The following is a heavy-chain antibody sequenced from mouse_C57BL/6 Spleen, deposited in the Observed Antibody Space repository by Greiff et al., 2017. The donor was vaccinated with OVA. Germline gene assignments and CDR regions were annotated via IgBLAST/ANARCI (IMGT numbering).Heavy chain of an antibody. Sequence: DVKLVESEGGLVQPGSSMKLSCTASGFTFSDYYMAWVRQVPEKGLEWVANINYDGSSTYYLDSLKSRFIISRDNAKNILYLQMSSLKSEDTATYYCARTGYYYGSSLYYFDYWGQGTTLTVSS. CDR1: GFTFSDYY. D-gene: IGHD1-1*01. V-gene: IGHV5-16*01. CDR2: INYDGSST. CDR3: ARTGYYYGSSLYYFDY. J-gene: IGHJ2*01.